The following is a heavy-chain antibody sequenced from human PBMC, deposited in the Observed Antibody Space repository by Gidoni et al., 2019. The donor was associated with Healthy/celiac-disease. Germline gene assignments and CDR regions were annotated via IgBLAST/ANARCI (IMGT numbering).Heavy chain of an antibody. D-gene: IGHD6-19*01. CDR1: GYSLTSYW. V-gene: IGHV5-51*01. CDR3: ARRGAVAGRYYFDY. Sequence: EVQLVQSGAEVKKPGESLKISCKGSGYSLTSYWIVWVRHMPGKGLAWMGIIYPGDSDTRYSPSFQGQVTISADKSIITAYLQWSSLKASDTAMYYCARRGAVAGRYYFDYWGQGTLVTVSS. CDR2: IYPGDSDT. J-gene: IGHJ4*02.